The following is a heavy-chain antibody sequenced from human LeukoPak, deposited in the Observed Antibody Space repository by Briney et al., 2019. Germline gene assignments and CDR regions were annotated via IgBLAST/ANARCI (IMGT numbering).Heavy chain of an antibody. Sequence: ASVKVSCKASGYTFINYYMHWVRQAPGQGLEWMGIINPSGGTTSYAQNFQGRVTMTRDTSTSTVYMELSSLRSEDTAVYYCARDGAEQDHAYNWFDPWGQGTLVTVSS. J-gene: IGHJ5*02. D-gene: IGHD1-14*01. V-gene: IGHV1-46*01. CDR3: ARDGAEQDHAYNWFDP. CDR2: INPSGGTT. CDR1: GYTFINYY.